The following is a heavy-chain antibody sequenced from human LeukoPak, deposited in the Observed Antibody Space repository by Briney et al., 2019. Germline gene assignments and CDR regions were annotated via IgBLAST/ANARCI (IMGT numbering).Heavy chain of an antibody. CDR2: IYYSGST. D-gene: IGHD2-15*01. CDR1: GGSISSSSYY. V-gene: IGHV4-39*07. J-gene: IGHJ4*02. Sequence: SETLSLTCTVSGGSISSSSYYWGWIRQPPGKGLEWIGSIYYSGSTYYNPSLKSRVTISVDTSKNQFSLKLSSVTAADTAVYYCARAVVVVAAPDYFDYWGQGTLVTVSS. CDR3: ARAVVVVAAPDYFDY.